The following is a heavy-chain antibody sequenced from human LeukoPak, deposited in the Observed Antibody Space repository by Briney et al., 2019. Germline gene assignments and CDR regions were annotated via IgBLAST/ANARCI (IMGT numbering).Heavy chain of an antibody. D-gene: IGHD3-3*01. J-gene: IGHJ6*02. CDR1: GYTFTSYD. CDR2: MNPKNGNT. V-gene: IGHV1-8*01. Sequence: ASVKVSCKASGYTFTSYDINWVRQATGQGLEWMGWMNPKNGNTGYAQKFQGRVTMTRHTSISTAYMELSSLRSEDTAVYYCARVRFEACYYYAMDVWGQGTTVTVSS. CDR3: ARVRFEACYYYAMDV.